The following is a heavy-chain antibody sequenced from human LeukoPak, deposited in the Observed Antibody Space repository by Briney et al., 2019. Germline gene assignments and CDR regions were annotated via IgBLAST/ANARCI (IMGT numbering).Heavy chain of an antibody. CDR1: GFTFSSYS. Sequence: GGSLRLSCAASGFTFSSYSMNWVRQAPGKGLEWVSSISSSSSYIYYADSVKGRFTISRDNAKNSLYLQMNSLRAEDTAVYYCAREDCSSTSCYFAIGSFDYWGQGTLATVSS. J-gene: IGHJ4*02. CDR3: AREDCSSTSCYFAIGSFDY. CDR2: ISSSSSYI. D-gene: IGHD2-2*01. V-gene: IGHV3-21*01.